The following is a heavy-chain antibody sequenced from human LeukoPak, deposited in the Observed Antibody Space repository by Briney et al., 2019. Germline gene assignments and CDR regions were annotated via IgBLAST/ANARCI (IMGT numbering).Heavy chain of an antibody. CDR2: ISWNSGYI. J-gene: IGHJ3*02. CDR3: ARDDDILTGYHSPPDAFDI. CDR1: GFTFDDYA. D-gene: IGHD3-9*01. V-gene: IGHV3-9*01. Sequence: GRSLRLSCAASGFTFDDYAMYWVRQAPGKGLEWVSGISWNSGYIGYADSVKGRFTISRDNAKNSLYLQMNSLRAEDTAVYYCARDDDILTGYHSPPDAFDIWGQGTMVTVSS.